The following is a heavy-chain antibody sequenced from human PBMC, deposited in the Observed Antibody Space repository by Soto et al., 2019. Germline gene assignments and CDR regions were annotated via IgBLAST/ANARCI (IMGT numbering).Heavy chain of an antibody. D-gene: IGHD3-10*01. Sequence: ESGGGLVQPGGSLRLSCAASGFTFRNFAMGWVRQAPGKGLEWVSAIGGSGDSTYYADSVKGRFTISRDNFRNTLYLQMDSLRAEDTALYYCAKGYYYDSGNFDYWGQGSLVTVS. CDR1: GFTFRNFA. V-gene: IGHV3-23*01. J-gene: IGHJ4*02. CDR2: IGGSGDST. CDR3: AKGYYYDSGNFDY.